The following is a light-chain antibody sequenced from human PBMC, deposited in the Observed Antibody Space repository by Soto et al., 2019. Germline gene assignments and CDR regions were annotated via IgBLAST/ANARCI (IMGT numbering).Light chain of an antibody. Sequence: QSVLAQPPSVSGAPGQKVPISCTGSSSNIGAGYDLHWYQQLPGTAPKLLLYGNSNRPSGVPDRFSGSKSGTSASLAITGLQAEDEADYYCQSYDSSLSAYVFGTGTKLTVL. V-gene: IGLV1-40*01. CDR1: SSNIGAGYD. CDR3: QSYDSSLSAYV. CDR2: GNS. J-gene: IGLJ1*01.